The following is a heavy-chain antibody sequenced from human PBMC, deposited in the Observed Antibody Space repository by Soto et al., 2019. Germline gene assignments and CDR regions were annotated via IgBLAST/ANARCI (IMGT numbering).Heavy chain of an antibody. CDR1: GFTFSSYA. J-gene: IGHJ6*02. CDR2: ISGSGGST. D-gene: IGHD5-12*01. Sequence: LRLSCAASGFTFSSYAMSWVRQAPGKGLEWVSAISGSGGSTYYADSVKGRFTISRDNSKNTLYLQMNSLRAEDTAVYYCAKDGAPVATNYYYYGMDVWGQGTTVTVSS. CDR3: AKDGAPVATNYYYYGMDV. V-gene: IGHV3-23*01.